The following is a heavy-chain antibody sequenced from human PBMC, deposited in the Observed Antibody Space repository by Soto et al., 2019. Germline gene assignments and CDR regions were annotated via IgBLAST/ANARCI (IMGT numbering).Heavy chain of an antibody. CDR3: ARQLSGSGSYYLDWFDP. V-gene: IGHV4-59*08. D-gene: IGHD3-10*01. CDR1: GGSISSFC. Sequence: SETLSLTCTVSGGSISSFCLSWLRPPPGKGLEWIGYIYYSGSTNYNPSLKSRVTISVDTSKNQFSLKLSSVTAADTAVYYCARQLSGSGSYYLDWFDPRGQGTLVTVSS. CDR2: IYYSGST. J-gene: IGHJ5*02.